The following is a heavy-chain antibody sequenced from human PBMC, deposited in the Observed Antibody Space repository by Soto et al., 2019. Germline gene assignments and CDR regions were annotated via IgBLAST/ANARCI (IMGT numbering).Heavy chain of an antibody. J-gene: IGHJ2*01. D-gene: IGHD4-17*01. Sequence: EVQLVESGGGLVQPGGSLRLSCAASGFTFSDHYMDWVRQVPGKGLEWVGRTRNRAKSYTTEYAASVKGRFTFSRDDSKNSLYLQMNSLKTEDTAVYYCARASVTHWYFDLWGSVTLVTVSS. CDR1: GFTFSDHY. CDR2: TRNRAKSYTT. CDR3: ARASVTHWYFDL. V-gene: IGHV3-72*01.